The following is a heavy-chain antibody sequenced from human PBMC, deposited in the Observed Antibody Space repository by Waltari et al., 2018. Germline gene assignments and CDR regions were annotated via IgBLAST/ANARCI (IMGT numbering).Heavy chain of an antibody. J-gene: IGHJ4*02. CDR3: ARDYGIAADDGGDY. V-gene: IGHV1-3*01. Sequence: QVQLVQSGAEVKKPGASVKVSCKASGYTFTSYAMHWVRQAPGQRLEWMGWINAGNGNTKYSQKFQGRVTITRDTYASTAYMELSSLRSEDTAVYYCARDYGIAADDGGDYWGQGTLVTVSS. D-gene: IGHD6-13*01. CDR2: INAGNGNT. CDR1: GYTFTSYA.